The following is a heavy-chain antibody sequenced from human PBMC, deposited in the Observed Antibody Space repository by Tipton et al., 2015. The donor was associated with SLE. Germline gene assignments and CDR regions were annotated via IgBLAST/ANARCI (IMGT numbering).Heavy chain of an antibody. J-gene: IGHJ6*02. CDR3: ARDGDCSGGSCYSSEYYGMDV. V-gene: IGHV3-9*01. CDR1: GFTFDDYA. CDR2: ISWNGDDI. Sequence: SLRLSCTAAGFTFDDYAMHWVRHAPGKGLEWVSGISWNGDDIGYADSVKGRFTISRDNAKNSLFLQMNSLRAEDTAVYYCARDGDCSGGSCYSSEYYGMDVRGQGTTVTVSS. D-gene: IGHD2-15*01.